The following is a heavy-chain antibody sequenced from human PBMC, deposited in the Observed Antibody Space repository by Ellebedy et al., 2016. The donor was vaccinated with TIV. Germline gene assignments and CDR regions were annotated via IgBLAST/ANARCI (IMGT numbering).Heavy chain of an antibody. J-gene: IGHJ3*02. CDR2: IGTAGDS. CDR1: GFTFSAYD. Sequence: GESLKISXEASGFTFSAYDMHWVRQVTGKGLEWVSGIGTAGDSSYPGSLRGRFYISRDNAKHSLYLQLSGLRAGDKTVYYCARGGPDAFDIWGQGTRVTVPS. CDR3: ARGGPDAFDI. V-gene: IGHV3-13*01.